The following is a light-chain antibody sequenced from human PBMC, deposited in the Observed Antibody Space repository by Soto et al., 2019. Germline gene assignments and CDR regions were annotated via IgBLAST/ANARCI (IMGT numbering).Light chain of an antibody. Sequence: DSQVKESTSTWSAYVEEKVTITCRASQRIQHYLAWWQQKPGKAPNVLIYDASILESGVPSRFSGSGSGTEFSLTITCLQADDFTPYYCQLYSSYFEPFGQ. V-gene: IGKV1-5*01. CDR1: QRIQHY. J-gene: IGKJ2*01. CDR2: DAS. CDR3: QLYSSYFEP.